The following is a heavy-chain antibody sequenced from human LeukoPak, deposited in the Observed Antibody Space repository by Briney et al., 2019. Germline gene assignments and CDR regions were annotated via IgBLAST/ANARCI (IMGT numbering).Heavy chain of an antibody. J-gene: IGHJ6*02. V-gene: IGHV3-7*01. CDR1: GFTFSSYA. CDR2: IKKTGSET. D-gene: IGHD3-16*01. CDR3: ARDKPSRLVVYDHYYGLDV. Sequence: GGSLRLSCAASGFTFSSYAMSWVRQAPGKGLEWVAYIKKTGSETYYVDSVKGRFTITRDNTRNSLFLQMYSLRAEDTAVYYCARDKPSRLVVYDHYYGLDVWGQGTTVTVSS.